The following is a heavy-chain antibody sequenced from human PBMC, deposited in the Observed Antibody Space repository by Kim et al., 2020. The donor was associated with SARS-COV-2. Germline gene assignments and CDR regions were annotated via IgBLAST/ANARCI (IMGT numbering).Heavy chain of an antibody. CDR2: INHSGST. CDR1: GGSFSGYY. CDR3: ARGSDIVVVPAASFDY. D-gene: IGHD2-2*01. J-gene: IGHJ4*02. Sequence: SETLSLTCAVYGGSFSGYYWSWIRQPPGKGLEWIGEINHSGSTNYNPSLKSRVTISVDTSKNQFSLKLSSVTAADTAVYYCARGSDIVVVPAASFDYWGQGTQVTVSS. V-gene: IGHV4-34*01.